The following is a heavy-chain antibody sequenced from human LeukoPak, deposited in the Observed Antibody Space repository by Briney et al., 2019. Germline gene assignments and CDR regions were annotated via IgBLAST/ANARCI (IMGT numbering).Heavy chain of an antibody. V-gene: IGHV3-21*01. CDR1: GFTFSSYS. J-gene: IGHJ4*02. Sequence: KTGGSLRLSCAASGFTFSSYSMNWVRQAPGKGLEWVSSISSSSSSYIYHADSVKGRFTISRDNAKNSLYLQMNSLRAEDTAVYYCASHRDYGDPFDYWGQGTLVTVSS. CDR3: ASHRDYGDPFDY. CDR2: ISSSSSSYI. D-gene: IGHD4-17*01.